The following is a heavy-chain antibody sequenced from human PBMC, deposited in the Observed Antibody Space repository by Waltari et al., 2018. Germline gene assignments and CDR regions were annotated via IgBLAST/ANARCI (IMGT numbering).Heavy chain of an antibody. D-gene: IGHD5-12*01. CDR2: ISHDGNNK. J-gene: IGHJ4*02. Sequence: QLVESGGGVVQPGRSLRLPCVASGFPFSNCNMPWARQAPGQGLEWVASISHDGNNKDYADSVKSRFTVSRDNSQNTLYLQINNLRADDTAVYYCVKYSGFDYFFDFWGQGTPVTVSS. CDR1: GFPFSNCN. CDR3: VKYSGFDYFFDF. V-gene: IGHV3-30*18.